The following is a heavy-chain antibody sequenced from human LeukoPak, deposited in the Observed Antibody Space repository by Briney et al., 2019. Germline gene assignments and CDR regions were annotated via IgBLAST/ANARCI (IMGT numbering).Heavy chain of an antibody. D-gene: IGHD3-16*02. Sequence: SETLSLTCTVSGGSIGSYYWSWIRQPPGKGLEWIGYIYYSGSTNYNPSLKSRVTISVDTSKNQFSLKLSSVTAADTAVYYCARVPMITFGGVIVEMSFDYWGQGTLVTVSS. CDR1: GGSIGSYY. V-gene: IGHV4-59*01. CDR3: ARVPMITFGGVIVEMSFDY. CDR2: IYYSGST. J-gene: IGHJ4*02.